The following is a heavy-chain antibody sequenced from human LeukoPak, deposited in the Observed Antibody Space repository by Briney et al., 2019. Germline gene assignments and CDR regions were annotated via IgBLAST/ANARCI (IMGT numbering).Heavy chain of an antibody. V-gene: IGHV3-23*01. J-gene: IGHJ3*02. Sequence: GGSLRLSCAASGFTFSSYAMTWVRQAPGKGLEWVSSISVNGGTTYYADSVKGRFTISRDSSKNTLYLQMNSLRAEDTAVYYCARSQSPLDASDIWGQGTMVTVSS. CDR1: GFTFSSYA. CDR2: ISVNGGTT. CDR3: ARSQSPLDASDI.